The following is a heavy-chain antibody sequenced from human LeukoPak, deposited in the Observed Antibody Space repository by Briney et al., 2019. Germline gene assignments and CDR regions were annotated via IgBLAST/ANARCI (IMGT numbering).Heavy chain of an antibody. CDR2: INHSGST. V-gene: IGHV4-34*01. Sequence: SETLSLTCAVYGGSFSGYYWSWIRQPPGKGLEWIGEINHSGSTNYNPSLKSRVTISVDTSKNQFSLKLSSVTAVDTAVYYCARSMSRGVILTGYYYWGQGTLVTVSS. J-gene: IGHJ4*02. D-gene: IGHD3-9*01. CDR1: GGSFSGYY. CDR3: ARSMSRGVILTGYYY.